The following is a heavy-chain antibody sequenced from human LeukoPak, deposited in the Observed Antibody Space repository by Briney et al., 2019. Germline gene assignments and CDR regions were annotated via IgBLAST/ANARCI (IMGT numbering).Heavy chain of an antibody. V-gene: IGHV1-2*06. CDR2: INPNSGGT. Sequence: ASVKVSCKASGGTFSSYAISWVRQAPGQGLEWMGRINPNSGGTNYAQKFQGRVTMTRDTSISTAYMELSRLRSDDTAVYYCARGRAVADTPWGQGTLVTVSS. CDR1: GGTFSSYA. J-gene: IGHJ5*02. D-gene: IGHD6-19*01. CDR3: ARGRAVADTP.